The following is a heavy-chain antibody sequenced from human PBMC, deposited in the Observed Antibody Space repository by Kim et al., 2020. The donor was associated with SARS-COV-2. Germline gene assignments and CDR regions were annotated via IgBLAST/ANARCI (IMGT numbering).Heavy chain of an antibody. V-gene: IGHV3-30*18. D-gene: IGHD1-26*01. CDR3: AKSFSGSYFGYYY. J-gene: IGHJ4*02. CDR2: ISYDGSNK. Sequence: GGSLRLSCAASGFTFNTYGMHWVRQAPGKGLEWVAVISYDGSNKYYADSVKGRFTISRDNSKNTLYLQMNSLRIEDTAVYYCAKSFSGSYFGYYYWGQRTLVTVSS. CDR1: GFTFNTYG.